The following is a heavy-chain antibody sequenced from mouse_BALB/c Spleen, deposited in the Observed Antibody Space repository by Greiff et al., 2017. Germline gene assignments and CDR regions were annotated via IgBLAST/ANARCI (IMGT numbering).Heavy chain of an antibody. J-gene: IGHJ4*01. Sequence: EVQLQQSGAELVKPGASVKLSCTASGFNIKDTYMHWVKQRPEQGLEWIGRIDPANGNTKYDPKFQGKATITADTSSNTAYLQLSSLTSEDTAVYYCGDYGNSYAMDYWGQGTSVTVSS. CDR1: GFNIKDTY. D-gene: IGHD2-1*01. CDR2: IDPANGNT. V-gene: IGHV14-3*02. CDR3: GDYGNSYAMDY.